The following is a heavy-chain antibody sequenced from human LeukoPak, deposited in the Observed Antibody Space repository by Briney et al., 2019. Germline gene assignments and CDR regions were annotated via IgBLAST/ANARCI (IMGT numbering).Heavy chain of an antibody. CDR2: INHSGST. CDR3: ARMSGWNY. J-gene: IGHJ4*02. D-gene: IGHD3-3*01. Sequence: PSETLSLTCAVCGGSFSGYYWSWIRQPQGKGLEWIGEINHSGSTNYNPSLKSRVTISVDTSKNQFSLKLSSVTAADTAVYYCARMSGWNYWGQGTLVTVSS. V-gene: IGHV4-34*01. CDR1: GGSFSGYY.